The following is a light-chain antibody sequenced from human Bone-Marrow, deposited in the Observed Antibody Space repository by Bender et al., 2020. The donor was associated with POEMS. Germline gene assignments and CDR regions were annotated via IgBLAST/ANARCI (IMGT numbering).Light chain of an antibody. J-gene: IGLJ3*02. CDR1: NIGTKS. V-gene: IGLV3-21*02. CDR3: QFWNTDSGHAV. CDR2: DDN. Sequence: SYVLTQPPSVSVAPGQTATITCEGNNIGTKSVHWYQQRPGQAPVVVVYDDNDRPSEIPERFSGSNSANTATLTISRVEVGDEADYSCQFWNTDSGHAVFGGGTKLTVL.